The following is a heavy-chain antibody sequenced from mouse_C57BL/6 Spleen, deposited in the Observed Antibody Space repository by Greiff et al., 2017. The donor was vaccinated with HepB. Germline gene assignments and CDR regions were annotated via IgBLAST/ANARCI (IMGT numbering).Heavy chain of an antibody. CDR3: ARSGPDY. CDR1: GYTFTSYW. CDR2: INPSSGYT. J-gene: IGHJ2*01. V-gene: IGHV1-7*01. D-gene: IGHD3-1*01. Sequence: VQLQQSGAELAKPGASVKLSCKASGYTFTSYWMHWVKQRPGQGLEWIGYINPSSGYTKYNQKFKDKATLTADTSSSTAYMQLSSLTYEDSAVYYCARSGPDYWGQGTTLTVSS.